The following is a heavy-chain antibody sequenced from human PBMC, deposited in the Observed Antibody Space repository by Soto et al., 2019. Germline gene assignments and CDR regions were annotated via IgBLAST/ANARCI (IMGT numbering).Heavy chain of an antibody. CDR1: GYTFTSYG. D-gene: IGHD6-13*01. J-gene: IGHJ4*02. Sequence: QGQLAQSGAEVKKPGASVKVSCKASGYTFTSYGISWVRQAPGQGLERMGWISAYNGNTNYAQKLQGRVTMTTDTSTSTAYKELRSLRSDDTAVYYCAIDGYSTNFAYWGQGTLVTVSS. CDR2: ISAYNGNT. V-gene: IGHV1-18*01. CDR3: AIDGYSTNFAY.